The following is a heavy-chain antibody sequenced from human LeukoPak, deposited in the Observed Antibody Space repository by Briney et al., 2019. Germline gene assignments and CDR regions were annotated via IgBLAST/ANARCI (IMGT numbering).Heavy chain of an antibody. V-gene: IGHV3-53*01. CDR1: GFTVSSNY. J-gene: IGHJ6*02. D-gene: IGHD3-10*01. CDR2: IYSGGST. Sequence: GRSLRLSCAASGFTVSSNYMSWVRQAPGKGLEWVSVIYSGGSTYYADSVKGRFTISRDNSKNTLYLQMNSLSAEDTAVYYCARERAELLWFGEYYYYGMDVWGQGTTVTVSS. CDR3: ARERAELLWFGEYYYYGMDV.